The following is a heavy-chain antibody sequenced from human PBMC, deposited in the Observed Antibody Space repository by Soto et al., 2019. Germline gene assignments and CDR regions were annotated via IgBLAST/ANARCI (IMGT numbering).Heavy chain of an antibody. CDR3: ARGTRRFGEFFDAFDI. Sequence: QVQLVQSGYEVKEPGASVTVSCKASGYTFNNYGITWVRQAPGQGLEWIGWISAYNGNANYAQKFQGRVTLTRDTSTSTAYLELRSLRSDDTAVYYCARGTRRFGEFFDAFDIWGQGTMLPVSS. J-gene: IGHJ3*02. D-gene: IGHD3-10*01. CDR2: ISAYNGNA. V-gene: IGHV1-18*01. CDR1: GYTFNNYG.